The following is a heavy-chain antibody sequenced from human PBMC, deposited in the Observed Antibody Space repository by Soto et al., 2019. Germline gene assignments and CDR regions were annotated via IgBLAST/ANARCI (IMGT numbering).Heavy chain of an antibody. Sequence: QVQLVQSGAEVKKPGASVKVSCKASGYTFTGYYMHWVRQAPGQGLEWMGWINPNSGGTNYAQKFQGRVTMTRDTSISTAYMELSRLRSDDTAVYYCAREKPLWDSSGWLDYWGQGTLVTVSS. V-gene: IGHV1-2*02. D-gene: IGHD6-19*01. CDR3: AREKPLWDSSGWLDY. J-gene: IGHJ4*02. CDR1: GYTFTGYY. CDR2: INPNSGGT.